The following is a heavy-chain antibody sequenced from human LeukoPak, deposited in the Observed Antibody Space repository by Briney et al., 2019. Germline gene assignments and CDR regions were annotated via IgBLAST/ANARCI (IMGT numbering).Heavy chain of an antibody. CDR2: IFYSGST. Sequence: SETLSLTCTVSGGSISTSNYYWGWIRQPPGKGLEWIGNIFYSGSTYYSPSLRSRVTISLDTSRNQFSLKLNSVTAADTAVYYCARDPGYSSGWLFDYWGQGTLVTVSS. J-gene: IGHJ4*02. CDR3: ARDPGYSSGWLFDY. V-gene: IGHV4-39*07. CDR1: GGSISTSNYY. D-gene: IGHD6-19*01.